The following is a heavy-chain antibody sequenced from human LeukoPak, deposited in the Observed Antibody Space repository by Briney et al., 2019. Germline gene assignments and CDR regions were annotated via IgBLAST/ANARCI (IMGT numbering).Heavy chain of an antibody. CDR2: INAGNGNT. CDR3: ARGPSVHYDFWSGLRHYYYYYGMDV. J-gene: IGHJ6*02. CDR1: GYTFTSYA. V-gene: IGHV1-3*01. D-gene: IGHD3-3*01. Sequence: APVTVSCKASGYTFTSYAMHWVRQAPGQRLEWMGWINAGNGNTKYSQKFQGRVTITRDTSASTAYMELSSLRSEDTAVYYCARGPSVHYDFWSGLRHYYYYYGMDVWGQGTTVTVSS.